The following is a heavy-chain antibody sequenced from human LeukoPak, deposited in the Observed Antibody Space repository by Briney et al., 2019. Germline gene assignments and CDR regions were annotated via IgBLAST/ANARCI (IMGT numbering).Heavy chain of an antibody. CDR3: ARDSPMIVVALTLGAFDI. Sequence: SETLSLTRTVSGGSISSYYWSWIRQPAGKGLEWIGRIYTSGSTNYNPSLKSRVTMSVDTSKNQFSLNPSSVTAADTAVYYCARDSPMIVVALTLGAFDIWGQGTMVTVSS. J-gene: IGHJ3*02. CDR1: GGSISSYY. CDR2: IYTSGST. D-gene: IGHD3-22*01. V-gene: IGHV4-4*07.